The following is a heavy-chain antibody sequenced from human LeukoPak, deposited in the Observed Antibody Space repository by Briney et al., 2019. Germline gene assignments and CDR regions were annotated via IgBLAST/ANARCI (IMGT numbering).Heavy chain of an antibody. CDR1: GGSISSYY. CDR3: ARAEAKGTSWYGYFQH. Sequence: SETLSLTCTVSGGSISSYYWSWIRQPPGKGLEWIGYIYYSGSTNYNPSLKSRVTISVDTSKNQFSLKLSSVTAADTAVYYCARAEAKGTSWYGYFQHWGQGTLVTASS. J-gene: IGHJ1*01. V-gene: IGHV4-59*08. D-gene: IGHD6-13*01. CDR2: IYYSGST.